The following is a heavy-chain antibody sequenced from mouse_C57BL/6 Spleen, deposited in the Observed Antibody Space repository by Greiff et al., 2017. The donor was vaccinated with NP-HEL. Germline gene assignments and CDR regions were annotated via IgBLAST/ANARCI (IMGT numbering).Heavy chain of an antibody. V-gene: IGHV1-80*01. CDR2: IYPGDGDN. J-gene: IGHJ1*03. CDR3: ARAITTVVARYFDV. D-gene: IGHD1-1*01. CDR1: FSAFSCSC. Sequence: SFHSSFSAFSCSCLFFFLLLPVTVLVWLFHIYPGDGDNNYHGKFKGKATLTADKSSSTAYMQLSSLTSEDSAVYFCARAITTVVARYFDVWGTGTTVTVSS.